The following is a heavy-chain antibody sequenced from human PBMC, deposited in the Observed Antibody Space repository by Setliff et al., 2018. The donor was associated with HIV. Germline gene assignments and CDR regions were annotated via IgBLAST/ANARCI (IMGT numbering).Heavy chain of an antibody. CDR2: VFYTGFA. CDR1: GDSIRGYY. D-gene: IGHD6-6*01. CDR3: ARVSKEYSSSSADY. Sequence: PSETLSLTCTVSGDSIRGYYWSWIRQPPGKGLEWMGYVFYTGFAAYNPSLKSRLTISVDTSKSQFSLRLTSVTAADTAVYYCARVSKEYSSSSADYWGQGTLVTVSS. V-gene: IGHV4-59*08. J-gene: IGHJ4*02.